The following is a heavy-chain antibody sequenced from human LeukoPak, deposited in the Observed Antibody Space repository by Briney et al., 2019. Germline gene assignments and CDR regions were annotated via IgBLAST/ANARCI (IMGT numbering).Heavy chain of an antibody. J-gene: IGHJ6*03. Sequence: GGSLRLSCAASGFTFSIYAMNWVRQAPGKGLEWVSSISGSDGSTYYADSVKGRFTISRDNSKNTLYLQMNSLRAEDTAVYYCAKNWDFYYYYYYMDVWGKGTTVTVSS. CDR2: ISGSDGST. CDR1: GFTFSIYA. CDR3: AKNWDFYYYYYYMDV. D-gene: IGHD1-7*01. V-gene: IGHV3-23*01.